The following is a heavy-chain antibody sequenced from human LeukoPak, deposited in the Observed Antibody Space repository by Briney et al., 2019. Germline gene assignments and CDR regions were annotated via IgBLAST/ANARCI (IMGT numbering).Heavy chain of an antibody. CDR2: INHSGST. CDR1: GGSFSGYY. D-gene: IGHD6-13*01. Sequence: SETLSLTCAVYGGSFSGYYWSWIRQPPGKGLEWIGEINHSGSTNYNPSLKSRVTISVDTSKNQFSLKLSSVTAAGTAVYYCARRQQQLTRVDYYYYMDVWGKGTTVTVSS. J-gene: IGHJ6*03. CDR3: ARRQQQLTRVDYYYYMDV. V-gene: IGHV4-34*01.